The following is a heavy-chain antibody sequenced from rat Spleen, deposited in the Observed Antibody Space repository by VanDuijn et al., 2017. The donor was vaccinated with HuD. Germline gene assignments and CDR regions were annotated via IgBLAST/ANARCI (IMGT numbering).Heavy chain of an antibody. J-gene: IGHJ2*01. D-gene: IGHD2-5*01. Sequence: EVQLVESGGGLVQPGRSLKLSCAASGFTFSDHGMAWVLQAPTKGLVWVASISYDGGSTNYRDSVKGRFTISRDTAQNILYLQMNSPRSEDTATYYCTRGGYFRYWGQGVMVTVSS. CDR1: GFTFSDHG. V-gene: IGHV5-20*01. CDR2: ISYDGGST. CDR3: TRGGYFRY.